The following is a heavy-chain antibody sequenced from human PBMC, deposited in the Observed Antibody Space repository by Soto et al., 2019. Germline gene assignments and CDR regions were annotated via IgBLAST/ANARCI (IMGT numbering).Heavy chain of an antibody. CDR3: ARSYTAMVTTHYYYYYMDV. CDR2: ISAYNGNT. D-gene: IGHD5-18*01. Sequence: ASVKVSCKASGYTFTSYGISWVRQAPGQGLEWMGWISAYNGNTNYAQKLQGRVTMTTDTSTSTAYMELRSLRSDDTAVYYCARSYTAMVTTHYYYYYMDVWGKGTTVTVSS. CDR1: GYTFTSYG. J-gene: IGHJ6*03. V-gene: IGHV1-18*01.